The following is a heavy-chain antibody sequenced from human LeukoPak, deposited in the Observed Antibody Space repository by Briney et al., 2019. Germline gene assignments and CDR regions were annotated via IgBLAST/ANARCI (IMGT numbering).Heavy chain of an antibody. D-gene: IGHD2-15*01. CDR3: ARGYCSGGSCYRTILYVNWFDP. CDR1: GGSISSSTYY. J-gene: IGHJ5*02. Sequence: SETLSLTCTVSGGSISSSTYYWGWIRQPPGKGLEWIGNIYYSGTTYYNPSLKSRVTISVDTSKNQFSLKLSSVTAADTAVYYCARGYCSGGSCYRTILYVNWFDPWGQGTLVTVSS. V-gene: IGHV4-39*07. CDR2: IYYSGTT.